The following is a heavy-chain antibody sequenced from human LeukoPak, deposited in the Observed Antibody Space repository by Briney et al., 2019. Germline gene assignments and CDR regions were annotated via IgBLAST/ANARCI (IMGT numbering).Heavy chain of an antibody. Sequence: GSSVKVSCKASGGTFSSYAISWVRQAPGQGLEWMGGIIPIFGTANYAQKFQGGVTITTDESTSTAYMELSSLRSEDTAVYYCARGPYGDYNLGYWGQGTLVTVSS. CDR1: GGTFSSYA. CDR3: ARGPYGDYNLGY. CDR2: IIPIFGTA. D-gene: IGHD4-17*01. J-gene: IGHJ4*02. V-gene: IGHV1-69*05.